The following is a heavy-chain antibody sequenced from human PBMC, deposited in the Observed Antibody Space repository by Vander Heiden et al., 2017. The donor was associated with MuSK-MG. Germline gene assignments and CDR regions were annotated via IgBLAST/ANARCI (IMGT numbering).Heavy chain of an antibody. CDR1: GFTFSSYA. CDR2: ISSNGGST. Sequence: EVQLVESGGGLVQPGGSLRPSCSASGFTFSSYAMHWVRQAPGKGLEYVSAISSNGGSTYYADSVKGRFTSSRDNSKNTLYLQMSSLRAEDTAVYYCVKEGDSSSWYSYNWFDPWGQGTLVTVSS. CDR3: VKEGDSSSWYSYNWFDP. V-gene: IGHV3-64D*06. D-gene: IGHD6-13*01. J-gene: IGHJ5*02.